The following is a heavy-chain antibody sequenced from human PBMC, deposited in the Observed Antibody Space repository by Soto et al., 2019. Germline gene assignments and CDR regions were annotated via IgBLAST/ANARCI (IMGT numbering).Heavy chain of an antibody. V-gene: IGHV4-4*02. D-gene: IGHD3-22*01. CDR1: GDSISSTHW. CDR2: VYHTGST. J-gene: IGHJ4*02. CDR3: ASPVNTGWV. Sequence: SETLSLTCVVSGDSISSTHWWTWVRQTPGTGLEWIGEVYHTGSTKYNPSLKNRVTISLDKSNNQFSLNLKSLTAADTAVYYCASPVNTGWVWGQGTLVTVSS.